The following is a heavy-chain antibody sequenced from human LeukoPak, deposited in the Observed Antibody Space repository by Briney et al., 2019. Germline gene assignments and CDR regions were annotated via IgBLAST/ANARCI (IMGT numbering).Heavy chain of an antibody. Sequence: SVKVSCMASGGTLSSYAISWVRQAPGQGLEWMGGIIPIFGTANYAQKFQGRVTITADESTSTAYMGLSSLRSEDTAVYYCARALVQLEQIHWFDPWGQGTLVTVSS. D-gene: IGHD1-1*01. V-gene: IGHV1-69*13. CDR3: ARALVQLEQIHWFDP. J-gene: IGHJ5*02. CDR1: GGTLSSYA. CDR2: IIPIFGTA.